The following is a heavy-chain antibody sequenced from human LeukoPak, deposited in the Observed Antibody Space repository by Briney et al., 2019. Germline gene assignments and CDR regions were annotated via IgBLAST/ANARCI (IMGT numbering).Heavy chain of an antibody. V-gene: IGHV3-11*05. CDR2: ISSSSSYT. Sequence: GGSLRLSCAASGFTFSDYYMSWIRQAPGKGLEWVSYISSSSSYTNYADSVKGRFTISRDNAKNSLYLQMNSLRAGDTAVYYCARVYVVVVPSHAFDIWGQGTMVTVSS. CDR1: GFTFSDYY. CDR3: ARVYVVVVPSHAFDI. J-gene: IGHJ3*02. D-gene: IGHD2-15*01.